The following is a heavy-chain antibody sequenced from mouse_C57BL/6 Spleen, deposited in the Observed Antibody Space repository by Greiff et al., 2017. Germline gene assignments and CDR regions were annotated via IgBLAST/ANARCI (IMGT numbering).Heavy chain of an antibody. CDR2: INYDGSST. Sequence: EVKLVESEGGLVQPGSSMKLSCTASGFTFSDYYMAWVRQVPEKGLEWVANINYDGSSTYYLDSLKSRFIISRDNAKNILYLQMSSLKSEDTATYYCARASLTVYFDYWGQGTTLTVSS. CDR3: ARASLTVYFDY. V-gene: IGHV5-16*01. J-gene: IGHJ2*01. CDR1: GFTFSDYY. D-gene: IGHD4-1*01.